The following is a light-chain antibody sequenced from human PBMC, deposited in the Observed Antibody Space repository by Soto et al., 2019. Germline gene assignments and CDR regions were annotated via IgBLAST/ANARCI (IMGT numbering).Light chain of an antibody. V-gene: IGKV3-20*01. J-gene: IGKJ1*01. CDR3: QQYGSSPPWT. Sequence: IVLTQSPGTLSLSPGERATLSCRASQSVSSSYLAWYQHKPGQAPRLLIYGASSRATGIPDRFSGSGSGTDFTLTISRLEPEDFAVYYCQQYGSSPPWTFGQGTKA. CDR2: GAS. CDR1: QSVSSSY.